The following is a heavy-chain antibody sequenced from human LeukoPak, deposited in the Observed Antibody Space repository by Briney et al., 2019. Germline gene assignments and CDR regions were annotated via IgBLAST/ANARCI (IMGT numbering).Heavy chain of an antibody. CDR2: INHSGST. D-gene: IGHD3-22*01. CDR3: ARCPVDGSDSSGRRWFDP. V-gene: IGHV4-34*01. Sequence: PSETLSLTCAVYGGSFSGYYWSWIRQPPGKGLEWIGEINHSGSTNYNPSLKSRVTISVDTSKNQFSLKMNSMTAADTAVYYCARCPVDGSDSSGRRWFDPWGQGTLVTVSS. J-gene: IGHJ5*02. CDR1: GGSFSGYY.